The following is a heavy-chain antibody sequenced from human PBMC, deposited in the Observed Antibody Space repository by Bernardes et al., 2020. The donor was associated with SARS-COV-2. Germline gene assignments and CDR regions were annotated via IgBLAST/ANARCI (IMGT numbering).Heavy chain of an antibody. CDR3: ARDRRGSGWYSDS. Sequence: GSLRLSCVASGFSLSSYSMNWVRQAPGKGLEWVSYISFSSGTMYYADSVKGRFTISRDNAKNSLYLQMNSLRVEDTAVYYCARDRRGSGWYSDSWGQGTLVTVSS. CDR1: GFSLSSYS. V-gene: IGHV3-48*04. CDR2: ISFSSGTM. D-gene: IGHD6-19*01. J-gene: IGHJ4*02.